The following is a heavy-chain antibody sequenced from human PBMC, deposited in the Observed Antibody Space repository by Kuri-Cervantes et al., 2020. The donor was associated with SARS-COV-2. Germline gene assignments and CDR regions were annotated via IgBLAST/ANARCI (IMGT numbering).Heavy chain of an antibody. CDR2: ISAYNGNT. J-gene: IGHJ4*02. Sequence: ASVKVSCKASGYTFTSYGISWVRQAPGQGLEWMGWISAYNGNTSYAQKLQGRVTMTTDTSTSTAYMELRSLRSDDTAVYYCARDYCSGGSCRDFDYWGQGTLVTVSS. CDR3: ARDYCSGGSCRDFDY. D-gene: IGHD2-15*01. V-gene: IGHV1-18*01. CDR1: GYTFTSYG.